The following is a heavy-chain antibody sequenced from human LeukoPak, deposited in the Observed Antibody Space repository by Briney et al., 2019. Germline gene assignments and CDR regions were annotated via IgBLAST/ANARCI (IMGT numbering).Heavy chain of an antibody. D-gene: IGHD3-22*01. V-gene: IGHV1-69*04. J-gene: IGHJ4*02. Sequence: GASVKVSCKASGGTFSSYAISWVRQAPGQGLEWMGRIIPILGIANYAQKFQGRVTITADKSTSTAYMELSSLRSEDTAVYYYARDPEDSSGYRFDYWGQGTLVTVSS. CDR1: GGTFSSYA. CDR2: IIPILGIA. CDR3: ARDPEDSSGYRFDY.